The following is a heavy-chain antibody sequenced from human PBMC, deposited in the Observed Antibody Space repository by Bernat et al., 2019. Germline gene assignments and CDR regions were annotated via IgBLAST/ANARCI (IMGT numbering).Heavy chain of an antibody. D-gene: IGHD4-11*01. CDR3: ATQYDYTNYRDS. CDR2: IYRSGAT. V-gene: IGHV4-4*02. Sequence: QVQLRESGPGLVKPSGTLSLTCAVSGYSISSNNWWSWVRQPPGRGLEWIGEIYRSGATNYNPSLKSRVTLSLDKSKNQFSLRLSSVTAADTAMYFCATQYDYTNYRDSWGQGILVTVSS. J-gene: IGHJ4*02. CDR1: GYSISSNNW.